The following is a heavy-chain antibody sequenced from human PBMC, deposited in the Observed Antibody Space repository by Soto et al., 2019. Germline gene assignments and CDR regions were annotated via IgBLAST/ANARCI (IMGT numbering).Heavy chain of an antibody. CDR3: AKGRGGSGSLTPRVDF. D-gene: IGHD3-10*01. Sequence: GSLRLSCTASGFTFNNYAMTWVRQAPGKGLEWVSAISGGGDTTSYADSVKGRFTVSRDGSKNTLYLQMSSLRAEDTALYYCAKGRGGSGSLTPRVDFWGQGTXVTVSS. J-gene: IGHJ4*02. V-gene: IGHV3-23*01. CDR2: ISGGGDTT. CDR1: GFTFNNYA.